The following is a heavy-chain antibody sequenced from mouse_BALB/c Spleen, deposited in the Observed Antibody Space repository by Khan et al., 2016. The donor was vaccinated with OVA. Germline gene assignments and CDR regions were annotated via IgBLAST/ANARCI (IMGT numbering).Heavy chain of an antibody. D-gene: IGHD4-1*01. CDR1: GFTFSNYG. Sequence: EVELVESGGDLVKPGGSLKLSCAASGFTFSNYGMSWVRQTPDKRLEWVATISSDGSYTYYPDSVTGRFTISRNNAKHTLYLQMTSLRSEDTAMFYCTSHLTGSFAYWGQGTLVTVSA. CDR3: TSHLTGSFAY. J-gene: IGHJ3*01. V-gene: IGHV5-6*01. CDR2: ISSDGSYT.